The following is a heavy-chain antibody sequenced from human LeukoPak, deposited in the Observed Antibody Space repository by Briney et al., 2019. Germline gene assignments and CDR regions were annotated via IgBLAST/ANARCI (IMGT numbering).Heavy chain of an antibody. D-gene: IGHD2-15*01. V-gene: IGHV3-23*01. CDR1: GFTFSSYA. CDR2: ISGSGGST. CDR3: AKYLCGGGNCYSGYYFDY. Sequence: GGSLRLSCAASGFTFSSYAMSWVRQAPGKGLEWVSAISGSGGSTYYADSVKGRFTISRDNSKNTLYLQMNSLRAEDTAVYYCAKYLCGGGNCYSGYYFDYWGQGTLLTVSS. J-gene: IGHJ4*02.